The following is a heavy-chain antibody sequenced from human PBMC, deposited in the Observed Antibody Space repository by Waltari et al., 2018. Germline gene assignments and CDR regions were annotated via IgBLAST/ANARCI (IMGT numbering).Heavy chain of an antibody. V-gene: IGHV3-53*01. CDR1: GFTVSSNY. D-gene: IGHD5-12*01. CDR2: MYVGGST. Sequence: EVQLVESGGGLIQPGGSLSLSCAASGFTVSSNYMSWVRQPPGKGVEWVSVMYVGGSTYYADSVKGRFTISRDNSKNTLYLQMNSLRAEDTAVYYCASGRRDGYNFYDYWGRGTLVTVSS. CDR3: ASGRRDGYNFYDY. J-gene: IGHJ4*02.